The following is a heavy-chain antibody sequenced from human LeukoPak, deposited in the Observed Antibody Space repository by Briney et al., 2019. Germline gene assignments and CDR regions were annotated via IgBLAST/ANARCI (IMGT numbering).Heavy chain of an antibody. Sequence: PGGSLRLSCAASGFTFDDHAMHWARQAPGKGLEWVSLISGDGGSTYYADSVKGRFTISRDNSKNSLYLQMNSLRTEDTALYYCSGPNSSLDYWGQGTLVTVSS. CDR1: GFTFDDHA. CDR3: SGPNSSLDY. CDR2: ISGDGGST. J-gene: IGHJ4*02. V-gene: IGHV3-43*02. D-gene: IGHD6-13*01.